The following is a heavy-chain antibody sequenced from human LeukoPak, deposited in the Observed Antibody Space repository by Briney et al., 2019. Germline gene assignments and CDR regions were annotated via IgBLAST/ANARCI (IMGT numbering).Heavy chain of an antibody. CDR2: MNPNSGNT. V-gene: IGHV1-8*01. D-gene: IGHD2-2*02. CDR1: GYTFTSYD. J-gene: IGHJ6*03. Sequence: ASVKVSCKASGYTFTSYDINWVRQATGQGLEWMGWMNPNSGNTGYAQKFQGRVTMTRNTSISTAYMELSSLRSEDTAVYYCARGDIVVVPAAIRSLYYYYYMDVWGKGTTVTVSS. CDR3: ARGDIVVVPAAIRSLYYYYYMDV.